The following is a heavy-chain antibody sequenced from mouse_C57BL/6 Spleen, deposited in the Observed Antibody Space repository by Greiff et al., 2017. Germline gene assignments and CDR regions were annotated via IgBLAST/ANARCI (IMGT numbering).Heavy chain of an antibody. CDR3: ASFSGYGAMDY. CDR2: ILPGSGST. Sequence: QVQLQQSGAELMKPGASVKLSCTATGYTFTGYWIEWVKQRPGHGLEWIGEILPGSGSTNYNEKFKGKATFTADTSTNTAYMQISSLSTEDSAIYYCASFSGYGAMDYWGQGTSVTVSS. CDR1: GYTFTGYW. J-gene: IGHJ4*01. V-gene: IGHV1-9*01. D-gene: IGHD3-2*02.